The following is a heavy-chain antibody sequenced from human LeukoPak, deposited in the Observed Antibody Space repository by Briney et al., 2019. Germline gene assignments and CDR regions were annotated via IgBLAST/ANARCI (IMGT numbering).Heavy chain of an antibody. CDR1: GFTFSSYA. Sequence: GGSLRLSCAASGFTFSSYAMSWVRQAPGKGLEWVSAISGSGGSTYYADSVKGRFTISRDNSKNTLYLQMNSLRAEDTAVYYCAKAGGAWGIVDPFDYWGQGTLVTVSS. J-gene: IGHJ4*02. V-gene: IGHV3-23*01. CDR3: AKAGGAWGIVDPFDY. D-gene: IGHD3-22*01. CDR2: ISGSGGST.